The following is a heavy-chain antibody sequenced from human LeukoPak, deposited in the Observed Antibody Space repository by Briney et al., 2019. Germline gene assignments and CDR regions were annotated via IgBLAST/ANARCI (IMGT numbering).Heavy chain of an antibody. CDR2: IYSDRRT. V-gene: IGHV3-53*01. D-gene: IGHD2-15*01. Sequence: GGSLRLSCTASGFIVSSSYMGWVRQAPGKGPEWVSIIYSDRRTYYAESVKGRFTISRDDSQNMVFLQMDSLRAEDTARYYCARDSAFSSYSHWGQGALVTVSS. J-gene: IGHJ1*01. CDR1: GFIVSSSY. CDR3: ARDSAFSSYSH.